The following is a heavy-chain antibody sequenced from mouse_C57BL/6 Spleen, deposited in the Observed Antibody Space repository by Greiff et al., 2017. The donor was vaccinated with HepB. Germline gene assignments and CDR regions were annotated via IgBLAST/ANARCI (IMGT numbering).Heavy chain of an antibody. CDR1: GFSFNTYA. CDR3: VRHESYYYGSPYAMDY. CDR2: IRSKSNNYAT. V-gene: IGHV10-1*01. D-gene: IGHD1-1*01. Sequence: EVKVVESGGGLVQPKGSLKLSCAASGFSFNTYAMNWVRQAPGKGLEWVARIRSKSNNYATYYADSVKDRFTISRDDSESMLYLQMNNLKTEDTAMYYCVRHESYYYGSPYAMDYWGQGTSVTVSS. J-gene: IGHJ4*01.